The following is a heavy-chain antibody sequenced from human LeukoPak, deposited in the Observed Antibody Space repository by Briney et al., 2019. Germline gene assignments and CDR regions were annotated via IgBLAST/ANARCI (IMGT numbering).Heavy chain of an antibody. J-gene: IGHJ6*03. Sequence: PGGSLRLSCAASGFTFSSYEMNWVRQAPGKGLEWIGYIYYSGSTNYNPSLKSRVTISVDTSKNQFSLKLSSVTAADTAVYYCARRRGGDYGMYYYYMDVWGKGTTVTVSS. CDR3: ARRRGGDYGMYYYYMDV. CDR1: GFTFSSYE. D-gene: IGHD4-17*01. CDR2: IYYSGST. V-gene: IGHV4-59*01.